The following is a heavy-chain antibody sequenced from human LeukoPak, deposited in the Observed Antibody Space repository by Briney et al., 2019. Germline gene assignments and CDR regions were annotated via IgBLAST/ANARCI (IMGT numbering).Heavy chain of an antibody. CDR3: GRAVALYYFDY. Sequence: ASVKVSCKASGYTFTSCGISWVRQAPGQGLEWMGWISAYNGNTNYAQKLQGRVTMTTDTSTSTAYMELRSLRSDDTAVYYCGRAVALYYFDYWGQGTLVTVSS. D-gene: IGHD6-19*01. CDR1: GYTFTSCG. CDR2: ISAYNGNT. V-gene: IGHV1-18*01. J-gene: IGHJ4*02.